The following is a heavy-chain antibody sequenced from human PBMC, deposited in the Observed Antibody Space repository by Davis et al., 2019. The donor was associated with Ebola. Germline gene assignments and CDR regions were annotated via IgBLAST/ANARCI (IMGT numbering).Heavy chain of an antibody. CDR1: GFTFSSYA. V-gene: IGHV3-23*01. J-gene: IGHJ4*02. Sequence: GESLKISCAASGFTFSSYAMSWVRQAPGKGLEWVSAISGSGGSTYYADSVKGRFTISRDNSKNTLYLQMNSLRAEDTAVYYCAKDGCSGGSCNKPFDYWGQGTLVTVSS. CDR2: ISGSGGST. CDR3: AKDGCSGGSCNKPFDY. D-gene: IGHD2-15*01.